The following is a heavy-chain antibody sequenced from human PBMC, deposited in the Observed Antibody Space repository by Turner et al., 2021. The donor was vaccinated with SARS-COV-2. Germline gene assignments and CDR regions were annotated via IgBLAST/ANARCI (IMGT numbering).Heavy chain of an antibody. CDR2: INPNSGGT. CDR3: ARGPRGYDFWSGYPNWFDP. J-gene: IGHJ5*02. CDR1: GYTFSGYY. Sequence: QVQLVQSGAEVKKPGASVQVSCQASGYTFSGYYMHWGRQAPGQGLEWMEWINPNSGGTNYAQKFQGRVTMTSDTSISTAYMELSRLRSDDTAVYYCARGPRGYDFWSGYPNWFDPWGQGTLVTVSS. V-gene: IGHV1-2*02. D-gene: IGHD3-3*01.